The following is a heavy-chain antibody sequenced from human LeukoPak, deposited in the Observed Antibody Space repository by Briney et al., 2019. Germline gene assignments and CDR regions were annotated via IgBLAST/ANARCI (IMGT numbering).Heavy chain of an antibody. V-gene: IGHV1-46*01. Sequence: ASVKVSCKASGYTFTSYYMHWVRQATGQGLEWMGIINPSGGSTSYAQKFQGRVTMTRDTSTSTVYMELSSLRSEDTAVYYCARVARDEYYDILTGYYSPHFDYWGQGTLVTVSS. CDR2: INPSGGST. D-gene: IGHD3-9*01. CDR3: ARVARDEYYDILTGYYSPHFDY. CDR1: GYTFTSYY. J-gene: IGHJ4*02.